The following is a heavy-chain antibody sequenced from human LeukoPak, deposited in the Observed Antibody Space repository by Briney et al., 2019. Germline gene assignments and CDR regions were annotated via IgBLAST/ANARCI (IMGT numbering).Heavy chain of an antibody. Sequence: GGSLRLSCTASGFTFSTYAMSWVRQAPGEGLEWVSGISGSGGSTYYTDSVKGRFTISRDNSKNTLYLQMNSLRAEDTAVYYCASAYSNYGYYSDYWGQGTLVTVSS. CDR2: ISGSGGST. V-gene: IGHV3-23*01. CDR3: ASAYSNYGYYSDY. CDR1: GFTFSTYA. J-gene: IGHJ4*02. D-gene: IGHD4-11*01.